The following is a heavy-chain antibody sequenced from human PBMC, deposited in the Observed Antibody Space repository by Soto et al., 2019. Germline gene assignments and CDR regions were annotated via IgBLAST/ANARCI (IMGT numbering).Heavy chain of an antibody. Sequence: QLQLQESGPGLVKPSETLSLTCTVSGGSISSGGYFWGWIRQPPGKGLEWIGIIDHSGHTFYNPPLNSGLTISVDTTRNQFSLTVTSVIAADASVYYCARQAGAGTAYDFFDYWGQGTLVTVSS. CDR3: ARQAGAGTAYDFFDY. D-gene: IGHD6-19*01. J-gene: IGHJ4*02. CDR1: GGSISSGGYF. V-gene: IGHV4-39*01. CDR2: IDHSGHT.